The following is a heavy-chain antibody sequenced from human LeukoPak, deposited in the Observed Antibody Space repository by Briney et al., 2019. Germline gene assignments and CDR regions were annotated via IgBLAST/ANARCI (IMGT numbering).Heavy chain of an antibody. CDR1: GYTFTSYA. J-gene: IGHJ4*02. V-gene: IGHV7-4-1*02. D-gene: IGHD6-19*01. Sequence: ASVKVSCEASGYTFTSYAMNWVRQAPGQGLEWMGWINTNTGNPTYAQGFTGRFVFSLDTSVSTAYLQISSLKAEDTAVYYCARVQAVAGTTGYYFDYWGQGTLVTVSS. CDR3: ARVQAVAGTTGYYFDY. CDR2: INTNTGNP.